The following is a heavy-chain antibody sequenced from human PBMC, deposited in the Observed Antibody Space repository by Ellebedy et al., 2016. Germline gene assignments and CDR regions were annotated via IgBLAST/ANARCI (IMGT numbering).Heavy chain of an antibody. Sequence: ASVKVSCXASGYTFTAYYMHWVRQAPGQGLEWMGWINSGGTKYAQKFQGRVTMTRDTSISTAYMELSRLRSDDTAVYYCARESDSSGWYPGDYWGQGTLVTVSS. CDR2: INSGGT. CDR3: ARESDSSGWYPGDY. J-gene: IGHJ4*02. D-gene: IGHD6-19*01. V-gene: IGHV1-2*02. CDR1: GYTFTAYY.